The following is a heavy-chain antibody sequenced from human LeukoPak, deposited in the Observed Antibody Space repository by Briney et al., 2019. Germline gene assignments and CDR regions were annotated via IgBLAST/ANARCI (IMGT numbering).Heavy chain of an antibody. D-gene: IGHD1-26*01. CDR3: ARFTTIYYYFDY. Sequence: SVKVSCTASGGTFSSYAISWVRQAPGQGLEWMGRVIPILGIANYAQKFQGRVTITADKSTSTAYMELSSLRSEDTAVYYCARFTTIYYYFDYWGQGTLVTVSS. CDR1: GGTFSSYA. V-gene: IGHV1-69*04. J-gene: IGHJ4*02. CDR2: VIPILGIA.